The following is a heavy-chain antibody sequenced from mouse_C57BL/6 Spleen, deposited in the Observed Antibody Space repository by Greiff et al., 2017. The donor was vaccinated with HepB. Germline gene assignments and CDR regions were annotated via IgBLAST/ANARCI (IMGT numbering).Heavy chain of an antibody. D-gene: IGHD1-1*01. V-gene: IGHV5-4*01. Sequence: EVKLEESGGGLVKPGGSLKLSCAASGFTFSSYAMSWVRQTPEKRLEWVATISDGGSYTYYPDNVKGRFTISRDNAKNNLYLQMSHLKSEDTALYYCARDGYGGARTFDYGGQGTTLTVSS. CDR3: ARDGYGGARTFDY. CDR1: GFTFSSYA. J-gene: IGHJ2*01. CDR2: ISDGGSYT.